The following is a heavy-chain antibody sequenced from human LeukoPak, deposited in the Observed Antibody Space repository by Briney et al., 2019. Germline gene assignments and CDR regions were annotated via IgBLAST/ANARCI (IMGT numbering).Heavy chain of an antibody. CDR1: GFTFSTYW. D-gene: IGHD2-15*01. J-gene: IGHJ4*02. CDR3: ARALPGGSGYFDF. CDR2: IKQDGREK. V-gene: IGHV3-7*04. Sequence: PGGSLRLSCAASGFTFSTYWMSWVRQAPGKGLEWVADIKQDGREKYYLDSVKDRFTISRDNAENSVYLQMNSLRAEDSAVYYCARALPGGSGYFDFWGRGTRVTVSS.